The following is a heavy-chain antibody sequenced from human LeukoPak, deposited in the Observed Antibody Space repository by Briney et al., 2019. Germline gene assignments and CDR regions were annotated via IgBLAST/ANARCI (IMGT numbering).Heavy chain of an antibody. CDR1: GFSFSSYG. CDR2: IWYDGTNK. CDR3: ARDQRGFSYSKYYFDY. Sequence: GGPLRLSCAASGFSFSSYGMHWVRQALGKGLEWVAVIWYDGTNKYYADSVKGRFTISRDNSKNTLYLQMNSLRAEDTAVYYCARDQRGFSYSKYYFDYWGQGTLVTVSS. D-gene: IGHD5-18*01. J-gene: IGHJ4*02. V-gene: IGHV3-33*01.